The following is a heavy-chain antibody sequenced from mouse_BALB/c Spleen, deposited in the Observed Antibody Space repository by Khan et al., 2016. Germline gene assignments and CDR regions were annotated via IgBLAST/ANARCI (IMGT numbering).Heavy chain of an antibody. V-gene: IGHV9-3-1*01. CDR1: GYTFTNYG. J-gene: IGHJ4*01. CDR2: INTYTGEP. CDR3: AWIYDGYCVGVYYAMDY. D-gene: IGHD2-3*01. Sequence: QIQLVQSGPELKKPGETVKISCKAPGYTFTNYGMNWVKQAPGKGLKWMGWINTYTGEPTYADDFKGRFAFSLETSASTAYLQINNLKNEDTAPYCCAWIYDGYCVGVYYAMDYWGQETSVTVSS.